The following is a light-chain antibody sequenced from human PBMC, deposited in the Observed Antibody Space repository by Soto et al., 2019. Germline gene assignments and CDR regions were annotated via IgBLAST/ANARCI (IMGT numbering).Light chain of an antibody. CDR2: DNN. CDR3: ATWDYSLTGEV. Sequence: QSVLTQPPSVSAAPGQKVTISCSGSSSNIGNNYVSWYQQLPGTAPTLLIYDNNKRPSGIPDRFSGSKSGTSGTLDITGLQTGDEADYYCATWDYSLTGEVFGGGTQLTVL. CDR1: SSNIGNNY. J-gene: IGLJ2*01. V-gene: IGLV1-51*01.